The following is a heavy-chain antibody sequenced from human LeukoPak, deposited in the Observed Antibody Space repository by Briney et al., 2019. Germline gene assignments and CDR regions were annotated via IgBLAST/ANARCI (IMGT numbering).Heavy chain of an antibody. CDR3: ARSRVRMRAFYYDY. D-gene: IGHD2-2*01. J-gene: IGHJ4*02. V-gene: IGHV3-7*01. CDR1: GFTFSSFW. Sequence: PGGSLRLSCVASGFTFSSFWVNWVRQAPGKGLEWVANVNYDGSEKYYVDSVKGRFTISRDNSKNSLYLQMNSLRAEDTAVYYCARSRVRMRAFYYDYWGQGTLVTVSS. CDR2: VNYDGSEK.